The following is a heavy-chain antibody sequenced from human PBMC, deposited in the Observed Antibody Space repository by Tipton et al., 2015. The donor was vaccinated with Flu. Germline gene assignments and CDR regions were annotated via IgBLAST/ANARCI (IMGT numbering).Heavy chain of an antibody. D-gene: IGHD4-23*01. CDR2: IFNSGST. J-gene: IGHJ4*02. Sequence: TLSLTCTVSGGSISSFYWNWIRQPPGGGLEWIGNIFNSGSTNYNPSLQGRVTISVDTSKNQFSLELSSVTAADTAVYYCARSNGGYWGQGTLVTVSA. CDR3: ARSNGGY. CDR1: GGSISSFY. V-gene: IGHV4-59*01.